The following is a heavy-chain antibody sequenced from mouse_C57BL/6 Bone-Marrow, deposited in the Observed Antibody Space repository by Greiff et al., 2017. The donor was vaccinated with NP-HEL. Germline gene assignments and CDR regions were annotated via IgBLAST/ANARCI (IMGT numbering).Heavy chain of an antibody. CDR2: IDPSDSYT. V-gene: IGHV1-69*01. CDR1: GYTFTSYW. CDR3: ARERFAY. J-gene: IGHJ3*01. Sequence: VKLQQPGAELVMPGASVKLSCKASGYTFTSYWMHWVKQRPGQGLEWIGEIDPSDSYTNYNQKFKGKSTLTVDKSSSTAYMQLSSLTSEDSAVYYCARERFAYWGQGTLVTVSA.